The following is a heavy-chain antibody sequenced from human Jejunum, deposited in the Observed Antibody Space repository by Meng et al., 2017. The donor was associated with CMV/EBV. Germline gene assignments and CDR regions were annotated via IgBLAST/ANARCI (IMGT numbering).Heavy chain of an antibody. D-gene: IGHD2-21*02. CDR1: GYSVTTYH. CDR2: INPSGTST. Sequence: KASGYSVTTYHMHWLRQAPGQGIEWMGEINPSGTSTNYAQKFQGRVTMTKDASTNTVYLELSSLRSDDTAVYYCARVLVTGRAEFHYWGQGTLVTVSS. V-gene: IGHV1-46*01. CDR3: ARVLVTGRAEFHY. J-gene: IGHJ4*02.